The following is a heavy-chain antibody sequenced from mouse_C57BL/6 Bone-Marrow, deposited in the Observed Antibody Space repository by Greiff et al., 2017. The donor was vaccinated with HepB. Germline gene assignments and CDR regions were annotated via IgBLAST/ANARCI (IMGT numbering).Heavy chain of an antibody. J-gene: IGHJ3*01. D-gene: IGHD4-1*01. CDR2: ISSGGSYT. V-gene: IGHV5-6*01. CDR1: GFTFSSYG. CDR3: AGHKTGTFAY. Sequence: EVQLVESGGDLVKPGGSLKLSCAASGFTFSSYGMSWVRQTPDKRLEWVASISSGGSYTYYPDSVKGRFTISRDNAKNTLYLQMSSLKSEDTAMYYSAGHKTGTFAYWGQGTLVTVSA.